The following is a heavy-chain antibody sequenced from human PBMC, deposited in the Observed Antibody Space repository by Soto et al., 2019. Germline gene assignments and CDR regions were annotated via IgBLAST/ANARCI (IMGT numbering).Heavy chain of an antibody. D-gene: IGHD6-19*01. CDR1: GFTFSAVY. J-gene: IGHJ4*02. CDR3: GRDRGAVTGQYFDY. Sequence: QVQLEESGGGLVKPGGSLRLPCAASGFTFSAVYMSWIRQAPNKGLEYISYISSSGTSANNAGSVKGRFTISRDNAKNSLYLQMNSRRAEATAVSYCGRDRGAVTGQYFDYWGQGALVTVSS. V-gene: IGHV3-11*05. CDR2: ISSSGTSA.